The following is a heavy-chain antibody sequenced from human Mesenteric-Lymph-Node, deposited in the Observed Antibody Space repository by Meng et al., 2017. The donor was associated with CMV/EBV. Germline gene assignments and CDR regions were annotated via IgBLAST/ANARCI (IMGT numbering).Heavy chain of an antibody. CDR1: GDSIRSYH. V-gene: IGHV4-59*01. J-gene: IGHJ6*02. D-gene: IGHD3-10*01. Sequence: SETLSLTCTVSGDSIRSYHWSWIRQPPGKGLEWIGSIYYTERPHFNPSLKGRVTISVDTSENQFSLMLSSVTAADTAVYYCARDFGITAMMGSFYYYGMDVWGQGTTVTVSS. CDR3: ARDFGITAMMGSFYYYGMDV. CDR2: IYYTERP.